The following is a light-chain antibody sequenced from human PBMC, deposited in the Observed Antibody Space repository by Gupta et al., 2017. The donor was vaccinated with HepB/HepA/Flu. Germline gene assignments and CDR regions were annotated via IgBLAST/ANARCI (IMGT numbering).Light chain of an antibody. Sequence: DIQLTQSPSFLSASVGDRVTITCRASHGISSFLAWYQQKPGKAPELLIYGASTLQSGVPSRFSGSGSGTEFTLTIGRLQSEDFAAYCCQQLDIYSFGQGTRLEIK. CDR2: GAS. CDR3: QQLDIYS. J-gene: IGKJ5*01. CDR1: HGISSF. V-gene: IGKV1-9*01.